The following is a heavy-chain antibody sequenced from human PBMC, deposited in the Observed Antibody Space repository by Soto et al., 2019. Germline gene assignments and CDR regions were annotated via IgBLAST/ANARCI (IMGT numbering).Heavy chain of an antibody. J-gene: IGHJ5*02. V-gene: IGHV4-34*01. CDR3: ARGYSVLVVYAPLAWFDP. CDR1: GGSFSGYY. D-gene: IGHD2-8*01. CDR2: INHSGST. Sequence: SETLSLTCAVYGGSFSGYYWSWIRQPPGKGLEWIGEINHSGSTNYNPSLKSRVTISVDTSKNQFSLKLSSVTAADTAVYYCARGYSVLVVYAPLAWFDPWGQGTLVTVSS.